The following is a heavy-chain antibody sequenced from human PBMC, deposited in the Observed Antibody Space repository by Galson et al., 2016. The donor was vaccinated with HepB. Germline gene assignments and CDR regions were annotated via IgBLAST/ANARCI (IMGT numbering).Heavy chain of an antibody. J-gene: IGHJ6*02. V-gene: IGHV1-46*01. CDR1: GYKFTTYY. CDR2: INPFGGRS. CDR3: ARDLGYDHSGYYRSAQLLSYGMDV. Sequence: SVKVSCKASGYKFTTYYINWVRQAPGQGLEWMGIINPFGGRSSYAQRFQGRVTLTSAKSTSTVSMELSSLNADDTAVYYCARDLGYDHSGYYRSAQLLSYGMDVWGQGTTVIVTS. D-gene: IGHD3-22*01.